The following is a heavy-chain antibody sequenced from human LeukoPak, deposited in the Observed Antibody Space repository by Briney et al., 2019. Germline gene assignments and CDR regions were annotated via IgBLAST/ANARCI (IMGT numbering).Heavy chain of an antibody. Sequence: GESLKISCKGSGYSFTSYWIGWVRQMPGKGLEWMGIIYPGDSDTRYSPSFQGQVTISADKSISTAYLQWSSLKASDTAMYYCARLGVDIVVVPAALEGYFDYWGQGTLVTVSS. CDR3: ARLGVDIVVVPAALEGYFDY. V-gene: IGHV5-51*01. J-gene: IGHJ4*02. D-gene: IGHD2-2*01. CDR2: IYPGDSDT. CDR1: GYSFTSYW.